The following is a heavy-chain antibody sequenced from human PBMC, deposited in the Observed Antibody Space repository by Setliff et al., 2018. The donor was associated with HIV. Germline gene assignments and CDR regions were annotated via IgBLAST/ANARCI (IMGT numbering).Heavy chain of an antibody. Sequence: GSLRLSCAASGFTFSNAWMTWVRQAPGKGLEWVGLIKGKSDGETTDYAEPVKGRFPISRDDSKNALFLQMNSLKTEDTAVYHCTTVHYCSPTRCYIFDYWGQGTPVTVSS. CDR2: IKGKSDGETT. CDR1: GFTFSNAW. V-gene: IGHV3-15*01. J-gene: IGHJ4*02. CDR3: TTVHYCSPTRCYIFDY. D-gene: IGHD2-2*02.